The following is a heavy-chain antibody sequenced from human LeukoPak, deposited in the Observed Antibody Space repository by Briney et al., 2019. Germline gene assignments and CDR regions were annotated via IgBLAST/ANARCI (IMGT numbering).Heavy chain of an antibody. Sequence: GGSLRLSCAASGFTFSSYSMNGVRQAPGKGREWVSSITTSSSYMYYADSVRGRFTISRDNAENSLYLQMTSLRDEDTAVYYCARDPYSGGYGAYYYYYMDVWGKGTTVTVSS. CDR3: ARDPYSGGYGAYYYYYMDV. CDR2: ITTSSSYM. V-gene: IGHV3-21*01. CDR1: GFTFSSYS. D-gene: IGHD6-19*01. J-gene: IGHJ6*03.